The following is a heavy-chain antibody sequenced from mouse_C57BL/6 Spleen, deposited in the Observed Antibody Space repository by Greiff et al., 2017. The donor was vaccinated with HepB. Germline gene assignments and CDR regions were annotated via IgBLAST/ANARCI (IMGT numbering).Heavy chain of an antibody. V-gene: IGHV10-3*01. CDR1: GFTFNTYA. J-gene: IGHJ3*01. CDR3: VREGGNWDGAWFAY. Sequence: EVMLVESGGGLVQPKGSLKLSCAASGFTFNTYAMHWVRQAPGKGLEWVARIRSKSSNYATYYADSVKDRFTISRDDSQSMLYLQMNNLKTEDTAMDYCVREGGNWDGAWFAYWGQGTLVTVSA. CDR2: IRSKSSNYAT. D-gene: IGHD4-1*02.